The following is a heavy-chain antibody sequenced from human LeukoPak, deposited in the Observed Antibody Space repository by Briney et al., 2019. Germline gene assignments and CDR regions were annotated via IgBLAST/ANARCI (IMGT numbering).Heavy chain of an antibody. D-gene: IGHD3-22*01. CDR1: GFTFSSYG. V-gene: IGHV3-30*02. CDR2: IRNDGSTT. CDR3: ARVLRIHSSGYYYWIDAFDI. J-gene: IGHJ3*02. Sequence: GGSLRLSCAASGFTFSSYGMHWVRQAPGKGLEWVAFIRNDGSTTYYEYSVKGRFTISSDNSNHPLYLQMNGLRAEDTAVYYCARVLRIHSSGYYYWIDAFDIWGQGTMVGVSS.